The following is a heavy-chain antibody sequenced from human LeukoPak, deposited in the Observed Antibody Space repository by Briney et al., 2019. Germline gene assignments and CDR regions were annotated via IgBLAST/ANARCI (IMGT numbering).Heavy chain of an antibody. Sequence: SQTLSLTCAISGDSVSSNSVAWNWIRQSPSRGLEWLGRTSYRSKWYNDYAVSVKSRITINPDTSKNQFSLQLNSVTPEDTAVYYCARVFLELAVFDYWGQGTLVTVSS. CDR2: TSYRSKWYN. CDR3: ARVFLELAVFDY. V-gene: IGHV6-1*01. D-gene: IGHD1-26*01. J-gene: IGHJ4*02. CDR1: GDSVSSNSVA.